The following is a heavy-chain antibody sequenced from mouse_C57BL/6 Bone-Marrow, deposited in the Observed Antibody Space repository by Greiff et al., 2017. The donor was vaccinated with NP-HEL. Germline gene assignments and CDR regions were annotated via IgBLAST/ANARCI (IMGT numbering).Heavy chain of an antibody. Sequence: QVQLQQPGAELVMPGASVKLSCKASGYTFTSYWMHWVKQRPGQGLEWIGEIDPSDSYTNYNQKFKGKSTLTVDKSSSTDYMQLSSLTSEDSAVYYCARRWLPDYYAMDYWGQGTSVTVSS. CDR2: IDPSDSYT. V-gene: IGHV1-69*01. CDR1: GYTFTSYW. D-gene: IGHD2-2*01. J-gene: IGHJ4*01. CDR3: ARRWLPDYYAMDY.